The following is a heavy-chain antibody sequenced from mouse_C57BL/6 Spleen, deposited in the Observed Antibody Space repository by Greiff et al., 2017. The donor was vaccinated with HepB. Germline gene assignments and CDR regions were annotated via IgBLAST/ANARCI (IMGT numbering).Heavy chain of an antibody. Sequence: VQLKESGAELVRPGASVKLSCTASGFNIKDDYMHWVKQRPEQGLEWIGWIDPENGDTEYASKFQGKATITADTSSNTAYLQLSSLTSEDTAVYYCTGYDNCRDYYAMAYWGQGTSVTVSS. CDR2: IDPENGDT. CDR3: TGYDNCRDYYAMAY. CDR1: GFNIKDDY. V-gene: IGHV14-4*01. D-gene: IGHD2-1*01. J-gene: IGHJ4*01.